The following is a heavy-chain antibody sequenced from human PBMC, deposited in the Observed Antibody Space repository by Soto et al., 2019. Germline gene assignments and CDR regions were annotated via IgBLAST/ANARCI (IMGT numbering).Heavy chain of an antibody. CDR1: GGTFSSYA. V-gene: IGHV1-69*13. Sequence: GASVKVSCKASGGTFSSYAISWVRQAPGQGLEWMGGIIPIFGTANYAQKFQGRVTITADESTSTAYMELSSLRSEDTAVYYCARRGKAAAGPYYYYGMDVWGQGTTVTSP. CDR2: IIPIFGTA. CDR3: ARRGKAAAGPYYYYGMDV. D-gene: IGHD6-13*01. J-gene: IGHJ6*02.